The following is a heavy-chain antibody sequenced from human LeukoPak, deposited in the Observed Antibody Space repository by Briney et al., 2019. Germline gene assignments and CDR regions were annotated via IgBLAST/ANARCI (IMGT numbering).Heavy chain of an antibody. CDR1: GGSFSGYY. Sequence: SETLSLTCAVYGGSFSGYYWSWIRQPPGKGLEWIGYIYYSGSTNYNPSLKSRVTISVDTSKNQFSLKLSSVTAADTAVYYCARTYYYDSSGYYSPFDYWSQGTLVTVSS. J-gene: IGHJ4*02. CDR2: IYYSGST. V-gene: IGHV4-59*01. D-gene: IGHD3-22*01. CDR3: ARTYYYDSSGYYSPFDY.